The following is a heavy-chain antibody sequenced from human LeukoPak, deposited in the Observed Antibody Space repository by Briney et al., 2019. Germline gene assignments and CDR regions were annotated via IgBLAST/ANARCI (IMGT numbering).Heavy chain of an antibody. CDR3: ARVTRAFLTGDY. D-gene: IGHD3-9*01. CDR2: IYPGDSDT. CDR1: GYLFTSYW. Sequence: GASLKISCKGSGYLFTSYWIGWVRQLPGKGLEWMGIIYPGDSDTRYSPSFQGQVTISADKSISTAYLQWSSLKASDTAMYYCARVTRAFLTGDYWGQGTLVTVSS. J-gene: IGHJ4*02. V-gene: IGHV5-51*01.